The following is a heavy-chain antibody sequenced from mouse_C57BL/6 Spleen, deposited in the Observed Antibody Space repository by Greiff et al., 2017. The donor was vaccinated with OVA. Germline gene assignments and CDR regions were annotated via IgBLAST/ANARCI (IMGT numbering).Heavy chain of an antibody. D-gene: IGHD2-14*01. J-gene: IGHJ4*01. CDR3: ARGNWYENAMDY. V-gene: IGHV1-22*01. CDR2: INPNTGGT. CDR1: GYTFTDYN. Sequence: VHVKQSGPELVKPGASVKMSCKASGYTFTDYNMHWVKQSHGKSLEWIGYINPNTGGTSYNQKFKGKATLTVNKSSSTAYMELRSLTSEDSAVYYCARGNWYENAMDYWGQGTSVTVSS.